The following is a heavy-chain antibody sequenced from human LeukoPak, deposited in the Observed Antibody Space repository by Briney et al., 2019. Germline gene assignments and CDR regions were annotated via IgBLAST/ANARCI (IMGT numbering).Heavy chain of an antibody. CDR1: GGSINSYY. CDR3: ARDGNPWNLDV. Sequence: SETLSLTCTVSGGSINSYYWSWIRQPPGKGLEWIGYIYYSGSTNYNPSLKSRVTISLDTSKNQFSLKLSSVTAADTAVYYCARDGNPWNLDVWGRGTLVTVSS. V-gene: IGHV4-59*01. J-gene: IGHJ2*01. CDR2: IYYSGST. D-gene: IGHD1-14*01.